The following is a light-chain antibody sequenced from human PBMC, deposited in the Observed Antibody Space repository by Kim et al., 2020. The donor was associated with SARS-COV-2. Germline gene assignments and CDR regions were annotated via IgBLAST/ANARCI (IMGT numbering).Light chain of an antibody. J-gene: IGLJ2*01. V-gene: IGLV2-14*03. CDR1: SSDVGGYKY. Sequence: GQSITISCTGTSSDVGGYKYVSWYQQHPGKAPKLMIYDVSHRPSGVSNRFSGSKSGNTASLTISGLQAEDEADYYCSSYTSSNTVIFGGGTQLTVL. CDR3: SSYTSSNTVI. CDR2: DVS.